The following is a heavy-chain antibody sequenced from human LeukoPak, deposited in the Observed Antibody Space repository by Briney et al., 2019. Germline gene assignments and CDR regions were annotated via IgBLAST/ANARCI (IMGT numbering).Heavy chain of an antibody. J-gene: IGHJ3*02. V-gene: IGHV4-34*01. D-gene: IGHD2-8*02. CDR2: INHSGST. CDR3: ARVPDGGNDAFDI. CDR1: GGSFRGYY. Sequence: KSSETLSLTCAVYGGSFRGYYWSWIRQPPGKGLEWIGEINHSGSTNYNPSLKSRVTISVDTSKNQFSLKLSSVTAADTAVYYCARVPDGGNDAFDIWGQGTMVTVSS.